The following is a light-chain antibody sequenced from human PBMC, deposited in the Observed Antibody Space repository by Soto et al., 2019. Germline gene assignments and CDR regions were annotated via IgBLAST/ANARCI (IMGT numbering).Light chain of an antibody. Sequence: EIVMTQSPATLSVSPGERATLSCRDSQSVSSNLAWYQQKPGQAPRLLXYGASTRANGIPARFSGSGSGTELTLTISSLQSEDFAVYYCQQYNNWPPWTFGQGTKVDIK. CDR1: QSVSSN. CDR3: QQYNNWPPWT. J-gene: IGKJ1*01. V-gene: IGKV3-15*01. CDR2: GAS.